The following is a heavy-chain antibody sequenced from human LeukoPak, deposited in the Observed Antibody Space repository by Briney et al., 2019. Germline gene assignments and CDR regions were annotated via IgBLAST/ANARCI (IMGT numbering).Heavy chain of an antibody. Sequence: PSETLSLTCTVSGGSISYNYCWTWIRQPPGKAPEWIGTIYNSDYTYYNPSLTGRVTISMDTSKNQFSLTVPSVTAADPAVYYCARRRDAYKVGNFWGQGALVTVSS. CDR2: IYNSDYT. CDR3: ARRRDAYKVGNF. V-gene: IGHV4-39*07. J-gene: IGHJ4*02. CDR1: GGSISYNYC. D-gene: IGHD5-24*01.